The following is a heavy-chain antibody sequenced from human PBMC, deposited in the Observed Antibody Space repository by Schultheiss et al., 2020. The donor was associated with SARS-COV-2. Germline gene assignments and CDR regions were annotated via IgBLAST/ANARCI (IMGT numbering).Heavy chain of an antibody. J-gene: IGHJ6*02. Sequence: ESLKISCAASGFTFSSYSMNWVRQAPGKGLEWIGEINHSGSTNYNPSLKSRVTMSVDTSKNQFSLKLSSVTAADTAVYYCARDRIVVVPAAMVYYYYGMDVWGQGTTVTVSS. CDR3: ARDRIVVVPAAMVYYYYGMDV. D-gene: IGHD2-2*01. CDR2: INHSGST. V-gene: IGHV4-34*01. CDR1: GFTFSSYS.